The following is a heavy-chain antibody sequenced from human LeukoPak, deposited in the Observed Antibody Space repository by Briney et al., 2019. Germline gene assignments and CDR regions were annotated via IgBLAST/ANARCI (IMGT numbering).Heavy chain of an antibody. CDR3: ARDPPLYGSGSYYNGPFDY. V-gene: IGHV3-11*01. CDR1: GSTFSDYY. J-gene: IGHJ4*02. Sequence: GGSLRLSCAASGSTFSDYYMSWIRQAPGKGLEWVSYISSSGSTIYYADPVKGRFTISRDNAKNSLYLQMNSLRAEDTAVYYCARDPPLYGSGSYYNGPFDYWGQGTLVTVSS. D-gene: IGHD3-10*01. CDR2: ISSSGSTI.